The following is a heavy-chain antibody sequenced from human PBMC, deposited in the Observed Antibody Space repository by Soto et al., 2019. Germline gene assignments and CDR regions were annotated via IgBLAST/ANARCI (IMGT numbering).Heavy chain of an antibody. V-gene: IGHV1-69*12. CDR3: ARDRYNWNYVGYFDY. CDR1: GGTFSSYA. J-gene: IGHJ4*02. D-gene: IGHD1-7*01. Sequence: QVQLVQSGAEVKKPGSSVKVSCKASGGTFSSYAISWVRQAPGQGLEWMGGIIPIFGTANYAQKFQGRVTITADESTSTANMGLSSLRSEDTAVYYCARDRYNWNYVGYFDYWGQGTLVTVSS. CDR2: IIPIFGTA.